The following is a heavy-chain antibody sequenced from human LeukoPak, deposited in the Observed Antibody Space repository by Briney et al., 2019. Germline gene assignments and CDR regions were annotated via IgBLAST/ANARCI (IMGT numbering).Heavy chain of an antibody. CDR3: ARRGTWHFDL. CDR1: GYSFPNYW. CDR2: VYPADSDA. V-gene: IGHV5-51*01. D-gene: IGHD3/OR15-3a*01. Sequence: GESLKISCRGSGYSFPNYWIGWVRQLLGKGLEYMGVVYPADSDATYSPSFQGQVTFSADKSTDTAYLQWSSLKASDTAMYYCARRGTWHFDLWGRGTLVTVSS. J-gene: IGHJ2*01.